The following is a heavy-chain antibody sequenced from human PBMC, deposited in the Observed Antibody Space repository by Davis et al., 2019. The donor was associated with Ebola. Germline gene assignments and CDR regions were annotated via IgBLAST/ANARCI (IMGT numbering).Heavy chain of an antibody. CDR1: GFTFSSYA. CDR2: ITGSGGST. V-gene: IGHV3-23*01. CDR3: AKGAGYSSTYDY. D-gene: IGHD6-13*01. Sequence: GESLKISCAASGFTFSSYAMSWVRQAPGKGLEWVSAITGSGGSTYYADSVKGRFTISRDNSKNTLYLQMNSLRAEDTAVYYCAKGAGYSSTYDYWGQGTLVTVSS. J-gene: IGHJ4*02.